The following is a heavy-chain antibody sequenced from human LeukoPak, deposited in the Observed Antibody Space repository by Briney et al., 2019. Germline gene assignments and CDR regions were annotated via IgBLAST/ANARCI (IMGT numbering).Heavy chain of an antibody. CDR2: ISSSSSYI. Sequence: GGSLRLSCAASGFTFSSYSMNWVRQAPGKGLEWVSSISSSSSYIYYADSVKGRFTISRDNAKNSLYLQMNSLRAEDTAVYYCAKGDLAYCGGDCLLDYFDYWGQGTLVTVSS. D-gene: IGHD2-21*02. V-gene: IGHV3-21*01. CDR3: AKGDLAYCGGDCLLDYFDY. CDR1: GFTFSSYS. J-gene: IGHJ4*02.